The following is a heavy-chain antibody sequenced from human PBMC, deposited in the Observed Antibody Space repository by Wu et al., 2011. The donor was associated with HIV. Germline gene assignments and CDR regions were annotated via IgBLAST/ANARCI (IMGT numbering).Heavy chain of an antibody. J-gene: IGHJ4*02. CDR1: GYTFTGYY. CDR3: VKDPGWLQSDD. CDR2: INLNSGGT. V-gene: IGHV1-2*02. Sequence: QVQLVQSGTEVKKPGASVKVSCKAPGYTFTGYYMHWVRQAPGQGLEWMGWINLNSGGTNYPQKFQGRVTMTRDTSITTAYMELSGLRSDDTAVYYCVKDPGWLQSDDWGQGTLVTVSS. D-gene: IGHD5-24*01.